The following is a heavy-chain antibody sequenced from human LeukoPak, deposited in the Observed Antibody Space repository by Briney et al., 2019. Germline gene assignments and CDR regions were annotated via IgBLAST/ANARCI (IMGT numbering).Heavy chain of an antibody. CDR1: GYTFTGYY. J-gene: IGHJ4*02. V-gene: IGHV1-2*02. D-gene: IGHD3-3*01. CDR3: ARSHYDFWSGYQN. CDR2: INPNSGGT. Sequence: GASVKVSCKASGYTFTGYYMHWVRQAPGQGLEWMGWINPNSGGTNYAQKFQGRVTMTRDTSISTAYMELSRPRSDDTAVYYCARSHYDFWSGYQNWGQGTLLSVSS.